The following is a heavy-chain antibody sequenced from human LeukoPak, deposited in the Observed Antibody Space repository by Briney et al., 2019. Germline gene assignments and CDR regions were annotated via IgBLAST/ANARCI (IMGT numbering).Heavy chain of an antibody. J-gene: IGHJ3*02. CDR2: IYSGGST. D-gene: IGHD2-2*03. Sequence: GGSLRLSCAASGFTVSTNYMSWVRQAPGKGLEWVSVIYSGGSTYYADSVKGRFTISRDNSKNTLDLQMNSLRDADTAVYYCARVDDPDAFDIWGQGTMVTVSS. CDR3: ARVDDPDAFDI. V-gene: IGHV3-53*01. CDR1: GFTVSTNY.